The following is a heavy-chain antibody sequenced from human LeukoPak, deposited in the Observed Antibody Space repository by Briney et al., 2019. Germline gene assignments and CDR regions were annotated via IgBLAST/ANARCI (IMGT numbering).Heavy chain of an antibody. D-gene: IGHD5-12*01. Sequence: GGSLRLSCAASGFTISSYWMSWVRQAPGKGLEWVANIKQDGSEKYYVDSVKGRFTISRDNAKNSLYLQMNSLRAEDTAVYYCARDSGSRWLHYYYYYGMDVWGQGTTVTVPS. V-gene: IGHV3-7*01. J-gene: IGHJ6*02. CDR1: GFTISSYW. CDR2: IKQDGSEK. CDR3: ARDSGSRWLHYYYYYGMDV.